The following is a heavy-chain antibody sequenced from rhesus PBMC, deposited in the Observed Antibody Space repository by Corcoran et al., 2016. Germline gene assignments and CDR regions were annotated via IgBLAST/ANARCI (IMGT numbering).Heavy chain of an antibody. Sequence: EVQLVESGGGLVQPGGSLRLSCVASGFTFRSYGMHWARQAPGKGLQWVSAIETGGGSTWYTDSVKGRFTISRENAKNTLYLQMDSLRAEDTAVYYCARVVPMNSVDVWGRGVLVTVSS. V-gene: IGHV3-22*01. CDR1: GFTFRSYG. J-gene: IGHJ5-2*02. CDR3: ARVVPMNSVDV. CDR2: IETGGGST.